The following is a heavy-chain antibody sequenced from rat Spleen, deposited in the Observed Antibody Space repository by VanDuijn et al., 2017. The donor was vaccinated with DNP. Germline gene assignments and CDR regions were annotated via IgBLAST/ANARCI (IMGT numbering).Heavy chain of an antibody. V-gene: IGHV1-43*01. Sequence: QVQLQQSGAELARPGSSVKISCKASGYTLPSYYIGWIKQTTGQGLKYIGYINMGSGGTNYNEKFKGKATLTVDKSSSTAFMQLSSLTPDDSAVYYCASSWVGVRGIWFAFWGQGTLVTVSS. CDR2: INMGSGGT. CDR3: ASSWVGVRGIWFAF. CDR1: GYTLPSYY. D-gene: IGHD4-3*01. J-gene: IGHJ3*01.